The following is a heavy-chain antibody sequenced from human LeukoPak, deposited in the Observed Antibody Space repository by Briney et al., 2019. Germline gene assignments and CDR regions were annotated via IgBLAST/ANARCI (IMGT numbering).Heavy chain of an antibody. CDR1: GFTVKTNS. Sequence: GGSQRLSCVASGFTVKTNSMSWVRQAPGEGLEWVSVIYTGGSTYYAASVNGRFTISRDNSKNTLYLQMTSLTAEDTAVYYCASAREYCISSECYDYFQHWGQDTRDSVSS. CDR2: IYTGGST. D-gene: IGHD2-2*01. V-gene: IGHV3-53*01. J-gene: IGHJ1*01. CDR3: ASAREYCISSECYDYFQH.